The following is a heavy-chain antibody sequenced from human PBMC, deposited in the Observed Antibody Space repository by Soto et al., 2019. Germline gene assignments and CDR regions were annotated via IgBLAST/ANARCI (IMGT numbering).Heavy chain of an antibody. J-gene: IGHJ4*01. Sequence: QITLKESGPTLVKPTQTLTLTCTFSGFSLSTSGVGVGWIRQPPGKALEWLALIYWDDDKRYSPSLKSRLTITQDTSKSQVGLTVTNIGPGDTGTYYCAHKLYASSSNIEYLVLGTLVTLS. D-gene: IGHD6-6*01. CDR2: IYWDDDK. CDR3: AHKLYASSSNIEY. V-gene: IGHV2-5*02. CDR1: GFSLSTSGVG.